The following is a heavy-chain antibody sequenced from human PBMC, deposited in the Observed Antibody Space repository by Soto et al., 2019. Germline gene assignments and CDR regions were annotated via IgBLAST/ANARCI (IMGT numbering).Heavy chain of an antibody. CDR3: AREASIVVVTAPFDY. CDR1: GYTFTSYY. D-gene: IGHD2-21*02. CDR2: INPSGGST. Sequence: ASVKVSCKASGYTFTSYYMHWVRQAPGQGLEWMGIINPSGGSTSYAQKFQGRVTMTRDTSTSTVYMELSSLRSEDTAVYYCAREASIVVVTAPFDYWGQGTVVTVSS. J-gene: IGHJ4*02. V-gene: IGHV1-46*01.